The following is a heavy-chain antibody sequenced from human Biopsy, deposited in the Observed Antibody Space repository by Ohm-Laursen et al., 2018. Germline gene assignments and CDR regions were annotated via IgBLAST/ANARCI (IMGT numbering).Heavy chain of an antibody. Sequence: GTLSLTCAVYGESFNGYYWSWIRQTPGKGLEWIGEINHSGRTNYNPSLKSRVTISVHMSKNQFSLKVRSVTAADTAVYYCVRGVDYYDPYHYYALDVWGQGTTVTVSS. J-gene: IGHJ6*02. V-gene: IGHV4-34*01. D-gene: IGHD3-22*01. CDR2: INHSGRT. CDR1: GESFNGYY. CDR3: VRGVDYYDPYHYYALDV.